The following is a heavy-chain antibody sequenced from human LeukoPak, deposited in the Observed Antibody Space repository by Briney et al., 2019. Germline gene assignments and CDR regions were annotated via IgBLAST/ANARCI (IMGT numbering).Heavy chain of an antibody. J-gene: IGHJ6*03. D-gene: IGHD3-3*01. CDR2: IYYSGST. V-gene: IGHV4-59*01. CDR3: ARVKNYEYYYMDV. Sequence: SETLSLTCTVSGGSISSYYWSWIRQPPGKGLEWIGYIYYSGSTNYNPSLKSRVTISVDTSKNQFSLKLSSVTAADTAVYYCARVKNYEYYYMDVWGKGTTVTVFS. CDR1: GGSISSYY.